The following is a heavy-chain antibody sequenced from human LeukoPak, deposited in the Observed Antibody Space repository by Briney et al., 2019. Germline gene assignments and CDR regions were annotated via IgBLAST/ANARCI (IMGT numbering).Heavy chain of an antibody. Sequence: GGSLRLSCAASGFTVSSNYISWVRQAPGKGLEWVSVIYSGGSTYYADSVKGRFTISRDNSKNTLYLQMNSLRAEDTAVYYCARVRQQSWFDPWGQGTLVTVSS. D-gene: IGHD6-13*01. J-gene: IGHJ5*02. CDR1: GFTVSSNY. V-gene: IGHV3-53*01. CDR2: IYSGGST. CDR3: ARVRQQSWFDP.